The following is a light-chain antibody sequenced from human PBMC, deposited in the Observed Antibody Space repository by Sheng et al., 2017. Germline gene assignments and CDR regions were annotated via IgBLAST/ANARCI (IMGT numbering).Light chain of an antibody. J-gene: IGKJ1*01. CDR3: QQYNSSPWT. CDR2: KAS. V-gene: IGKV1-5*03. Sequence: DIQMTQSPSTLSASVGDRVTITCRASQSISSWLAWYQQKPGKAPKVLIYKASSLQSGVPSRFSGSGSGTEFTLTISSLQPDDFATYYCQQYNSSPWTFGKGTKVEFK. CDR1: QSISSW.